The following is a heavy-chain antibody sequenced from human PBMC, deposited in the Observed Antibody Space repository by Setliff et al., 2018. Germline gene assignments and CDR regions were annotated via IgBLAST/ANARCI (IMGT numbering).Heavy chain of an antibody. D-gene: IGHD1-1*01. V-gene: IGHV4-59*02. CDR1: GVSVASHF. CDR2: VHDNGET. Sequence: NPSETLSLTCTVSGVSVASHFWSWIRQAPGTGLEWIAYVHDNGETNQNPSLKSRVTISVDTSKNLFSLKMTSVTAADTAIYYCARGSTGIYDPWGQGILVTVSS. J-gene: IGHJ5*02. CDR3: ARGSTGIYDP.